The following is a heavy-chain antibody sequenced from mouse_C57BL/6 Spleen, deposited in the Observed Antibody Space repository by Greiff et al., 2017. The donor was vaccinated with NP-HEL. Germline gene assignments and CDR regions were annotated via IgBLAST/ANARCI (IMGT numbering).Heavy chain of an antibody. CDR1: GFNIKDDY. V-gene: IGHV14-4*01. J-gene: IGHJ3*01. Sequence: VQLQQSGAELVRPGASVKLSCTASGFNIKDDYMHWVKQRPEQGLEWIGWIDPENGDTEYASKFQGKATITADTSSNTAYLQLSSLTSEDTAVYYCTTGLLFWFAYWGQGTLVTVSA. D-gene: IGHD1-1*02. CDR3: TTGLLFWFAY. CDR2: IDPENGDT.